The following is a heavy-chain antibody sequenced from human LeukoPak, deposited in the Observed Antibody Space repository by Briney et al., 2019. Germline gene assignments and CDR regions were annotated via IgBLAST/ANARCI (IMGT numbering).Heavy chain of an antibody. V-gene: IGHV4-59*01. CDR2: IYYSGST. J-gene: IGHJ4*02. D-gene: IGHD6-13*01. Sequence: SETLSLTCTVSGGSISSYYWSWIRQPPGKGLEWIGYIYYSGSTNYNPSLKSRVTISADTSKNQFSLKLSSVTAADTAVYYCARARAGHFDYWGQGTLVTVSS. CDR3: ARARAGHFDY. CDR1: GGSISSYY.